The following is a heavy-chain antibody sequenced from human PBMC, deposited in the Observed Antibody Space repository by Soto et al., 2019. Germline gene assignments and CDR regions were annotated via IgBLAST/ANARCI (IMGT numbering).Heavy chain of an antibody. CDR2: INHSGST. V-gene: IGHV4-34*01. Sequence: QVQLQQWGAGLLKPSETLSLTCAVYGGSFSGYYWSWIRQPPGKGLEWTGEINHSGSTNYNPSHNSRGTTSVANANDHFSREMSSVTAADTAVYDCARRRSWYDPCGKVTLVTVSS. CDR3: ARRRSWYDP. CDR1: GGSFSGYY. J-gene: IGHJ5*02.